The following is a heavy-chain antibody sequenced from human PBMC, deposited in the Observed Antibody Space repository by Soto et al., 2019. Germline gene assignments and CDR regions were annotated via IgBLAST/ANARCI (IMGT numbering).Heavy chain of an antibody. CDR1: GYIFTSYG. V-gene: IGHV1-18*01. CDR2: INGYNGNT. D-gene: IGHD3-16*01. CDR3: ARMGDVPYYYYGMDV. Sequence: QVQLVQSGAEVKKPGASVKVSCKVSGYIFTSYGITWVRQAPGQGLEWLGWINGYNGNTNYAQKLQGRVTMTTDTSTSTAYMELRSRRSDDTAVYYCARMGDVPYYYYGMDVWGQGTTVTVSS. J-gene: IGHJ6*02.